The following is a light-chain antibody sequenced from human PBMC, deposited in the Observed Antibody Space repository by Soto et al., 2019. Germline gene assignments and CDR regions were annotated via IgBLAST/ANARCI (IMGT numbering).Light chain of an antibody. CDR1: SSNIGKNT. J-gene: IGLJ1*01. CDR3: AAWDNSLNGHV. Sequence: LAQAPSVSGADRQVVTISCSQSSSNIGKNTVSWYQQLPGAASKPLISTDNQRPPGVPDRFSGSKSGTSASLAISGLQSEDEADYYCAAWDNSLNGHVFGTGTKVTVL. V-gene: IGLV1-44*01. CDR2: TDN.